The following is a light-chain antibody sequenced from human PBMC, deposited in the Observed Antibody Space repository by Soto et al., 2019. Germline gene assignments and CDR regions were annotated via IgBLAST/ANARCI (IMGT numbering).Light chain of an antibody. CDR1: QSVSSN. CDR2: GAS. CDR3: QHYNNWPFT. J-gene: IGKJ2*01. V-gene: IGKV3-15*01. Sequence: EIVMTQSPATLSVSPGERATLSCRASQSVSSNLAWYQQKPGQAPTLLIYGASARATGIPARFSGSGSGTEFTLIIGSLQSEDFAVYYCQHYNNWPFTFGQGTKLEIK.